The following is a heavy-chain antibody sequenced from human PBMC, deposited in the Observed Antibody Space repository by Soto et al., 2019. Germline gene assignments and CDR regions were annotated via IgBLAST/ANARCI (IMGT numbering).Heavy chain of an antibody. V-gene: IGHV1-46*01. D-gene: IGHD3-22*01. J-gene: IGHJ4*02. CDR3: ARAVYGSSGYSRGYFDY. CDR1: GYTFTSYY. Sequence: QVQLVQSGAEVKKPGASVKVSCKASGYTFTSYYMHWVRQAPGQGLEWMGIINPSGGSTSYAQKFEGRVTMTRDTPTSTVYMELSSLRSEDTAVYYCARAVYGSSGYSRGYFDYWGQGTLVTVSS. CDR2: INPSGGST.